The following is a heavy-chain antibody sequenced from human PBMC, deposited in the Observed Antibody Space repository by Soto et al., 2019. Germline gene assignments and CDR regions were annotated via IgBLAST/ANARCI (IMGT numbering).Heavy chain of an antibody. V-gene: IGHV1-46*01. CDR3: ADGGGGYYYDSSGLSPDAFDI. Sequence: ASVKVSCKASGYTFTSYYMHWVRQAPGQGLEWMGIINPSGGSTSYAQKLQGRVTMTRDTSTSTVYMELSSLRSEDTAVYYCADGGGGYYYDSSGLSPDAFDIWGQGTMVTVSS. J-gene: IGHJ3*02. CDR1: GYTFTSYY. D-gene: IGHD3-22*01. CDR2: INPSGGST.